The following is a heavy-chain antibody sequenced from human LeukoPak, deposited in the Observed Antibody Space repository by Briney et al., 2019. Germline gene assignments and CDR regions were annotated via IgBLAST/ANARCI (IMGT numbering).Heavy chain of an antibody. Sequence: ASVKVSCKASGYTFTGYYMHWVRQAPGQGLEWMGWINPNSGGTNYAQKFQGRVTMTRDTSISTAYMELSRLRSDDTAVYYCAREPSSSADQDAFDIRGQGTMVTVSS. CDR3: AREPSSSADQDAFDI. CDR1: GYTFTGYY. D-gene: IGHD6-6*01. CDR2: INPNSGGT. J-gene: IGHJ3*02. V-gene: IGHV1-2*02.